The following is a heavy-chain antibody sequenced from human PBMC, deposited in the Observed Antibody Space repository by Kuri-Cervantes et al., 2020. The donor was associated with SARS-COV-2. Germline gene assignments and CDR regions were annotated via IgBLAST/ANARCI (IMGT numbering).Heavy chain of an antibody. CDR2: INSGSSIT. J-gene: IGHJ4*02. CDR1: GFTFSSYA. Sequence: GGSLRLSCAASGFTFSSYAMSWVRQAPGKGLEWVSYINSGSSITYYADSVKGRFTISRDNAKDALYLQMSSLRDEDTAVYYCARDPSSYGDYVGSYFDYRGQGTLVTVSS. CDR3: ARDPSSYGDYVGSYFDY. D-gene: IGHD4-17*01. V-gene: IGHV3-48*02.